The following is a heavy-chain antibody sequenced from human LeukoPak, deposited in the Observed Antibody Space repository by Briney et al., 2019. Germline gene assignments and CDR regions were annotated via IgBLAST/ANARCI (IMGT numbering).Heavy chain of an antibody. CDR1: GYSFRSFY. D-gene: IGHD6-19*01. J-gene: IGHJ3*02. CDR3: ARLVGSAWDSFDI. V-gene: IGHV5-51*01. Sequence: GESLKISCQGSGYSFRSFYIAWVRQKPGKGLEWVGVIFPGDSDTTYSPSFQGQVSVSVDKSITTAFLQWNSLQASDTAIYYCARLVGSAWDSFDIWGQGTMVTVSS. CDR2: IFPGDSDT.